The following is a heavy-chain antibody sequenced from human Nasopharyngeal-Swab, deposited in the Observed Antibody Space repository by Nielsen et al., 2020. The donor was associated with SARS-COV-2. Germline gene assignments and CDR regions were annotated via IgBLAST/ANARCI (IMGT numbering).Heavy chain of an antibody. J-gene: IGHJ4*02. CDR1: GYTLSTYA. CDR3: ARVPAVAASRIDY. Sequence: ASVKVSCKASGYTLSTYAMYWVRQAPGQRPEFMGWINAGRGNTYYSQKFQGRVRISRDTSANTVYMELSRLRSADTAVYYCARVPAVAASRIDYWGQGALVTVSP. D-gene: IGHD6-19*01. CDR2: INAGRGNT. V-gene: IGHV1-3*01.